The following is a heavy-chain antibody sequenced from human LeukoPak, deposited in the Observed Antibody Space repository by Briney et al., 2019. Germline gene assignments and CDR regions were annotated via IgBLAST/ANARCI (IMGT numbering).Heavy chain of an antibody. CDR3: ARVAFGLYVVDV. CDR1: GFTFSSYA. J-gene: IGHJ6*02. V-gene: IGHV3-30-3*01. D-gene: IGHD3/OR15-3a*01. CDR2: ISYDGSNK. Sequence: GGSLRLSCAASGFTFSSYAMHWVRQAPGKGLEWVAVISYDGSNKYYADSVKGRFTISRDNAKNSLFLQMISLRAEDTAVYYCARVAFGLYVVDVWGQGTTVTVSS.